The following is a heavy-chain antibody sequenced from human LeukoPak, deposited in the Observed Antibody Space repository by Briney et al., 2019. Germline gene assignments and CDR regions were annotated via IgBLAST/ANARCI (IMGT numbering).Heavy chain of an antibody. CDR1: GFTVSSYY. Sequence: GGSLRLSCAASGFTVSSYYMSCVRQAPGKGLEWVSVIYVGGSTYYADSVRGRFTISRDISKNTLYLQMNSLRAEDTAVYYCARGDGYNYWEYWGQGTLVTVSS. D-gene: IGHD5-24*01. CDR2: IYVGGST. V-gene: IGHV3-53*01. CDR3: ARGDGYNYWEY. J-gene: IGHJ4*02.